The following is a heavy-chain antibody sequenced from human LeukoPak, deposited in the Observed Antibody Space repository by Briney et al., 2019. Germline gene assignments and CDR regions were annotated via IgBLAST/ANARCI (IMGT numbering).Heavy chain of an antibody. V-gene: IGHV3-74*01. Sequence: TGGSLRLSCAASGFTFSSHWMHWVRQAPGKGLVWVSRIESDGSSTSYADSVKGRFTISREKAKNTLYLQMNSLRAEDTAVYYCARVNVCPRCHFDYWGQGTLVTVSS. CDR3: ARVNVCPRCHFDY. J-gene: IGHJ4*02. D-gene: IGHD3-16*01. CDR1: GFTFSSHW. CDR2: IESDGSST.